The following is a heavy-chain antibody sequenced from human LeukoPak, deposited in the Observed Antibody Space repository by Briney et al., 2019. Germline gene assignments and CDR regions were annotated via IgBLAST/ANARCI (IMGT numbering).Heavy chain of an antibody. J-gene: IGHJ3*01. V-gene: IGHV3-23*01. CDR3: AKGRRTFIVVVIDAFDV. Sequence: GGSLRLSCAASGFNFTNYVMDWVRQAPGKGQEWVSAFSGSGGHTYYADAVEGRFTISRDTSKNTLYLQMNSLRAEDTAVYYCAKGRRTFIVVVIDAFDVWGQGTMVTVSS. CDR1: GFNFTNYV. D-gene: IGHD3-22*01. CDR2: FSGSGGHT.